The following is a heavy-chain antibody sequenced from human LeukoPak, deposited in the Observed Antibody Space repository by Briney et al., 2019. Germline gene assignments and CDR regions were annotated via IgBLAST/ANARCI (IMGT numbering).Heavy chain of an antibody. CDR1: GFTFSSYE. D-gene: IGHD1-26*01. Sequence: GGSLRLSCAASGFTFSSYEMNWVRQAPGKGLEWVSYISNSGSTIFYADSVKGRFTISRDNSKNTLYLQMNSLRAEDTAVYYCAKRCIVGPTSGYDYWGQGTLVSVSS. CDR3: AKRCIVGPTSGYDY. V-gene: IGHV3-48*03. J-gene: IGHJ4*02. CDR2: ISNSGSTI.